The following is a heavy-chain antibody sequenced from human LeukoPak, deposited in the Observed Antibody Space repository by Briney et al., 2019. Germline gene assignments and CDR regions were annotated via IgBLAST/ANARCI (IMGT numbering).Heavy chain of an antibody. CDR1: GFAFSSYN. D-gene: IGHD2-2*01. CDR2: INPGSSYI. Sequence: GGSLRLSCAASGFAFSSYNMNWVRQAPGKGLEWISSINPGSSYIYYADSVKGRFTISRNNAKNSLYLQMNSLRAEDTAVYYCASGGIVVPAARWAISAEHLQLWGQGTLVTVSS. J-gene: IGHJ1*01. CDR3: ASGGIVVPAARWAISAEHLQL. V-gene: IGHV3-21*01.